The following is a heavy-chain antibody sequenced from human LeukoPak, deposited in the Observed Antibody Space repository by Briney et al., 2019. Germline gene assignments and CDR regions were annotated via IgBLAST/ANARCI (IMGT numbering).Heavy chain of an antibody. CDR1: GFTFSSYA. J-gene: IGHJ4*02. CDR2: ISYDGSNK. Sequence: GGSLRLSCAASGFTFSSYAVHWVRQAPGKGLEWVAVISYDGSNKYYADSVKGRFTISRDNAKNSLYLQMNSLRAEDTAVYYCARDGQWLDWGQGTLVTVSS. CDR3: ARDGQWLD. V-gene: IGHV3-30-3*01. D-gene: IGHD6-19*01.